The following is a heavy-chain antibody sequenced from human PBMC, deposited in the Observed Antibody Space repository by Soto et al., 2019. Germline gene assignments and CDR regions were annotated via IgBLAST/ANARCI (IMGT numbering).Heavy chain of an antibody. CDR3: ARVSNWHFEY. J-gene: IGHJ4*02. D-gene: IGHD7-27*01. Sequence: GESLKISCKGSGYSFTSYWISWVRQMPGKGLEWMGRIYPGDSYTNYSPSFQGHVTISADKSISTAYLQWSSLKASDTAMYYCARVSNWHFEYWGQGTLVTVSS. CDR1: GYSFTSYW. CDR2: IYPGDSYT. V-gene: IGHV5-10-1*01.